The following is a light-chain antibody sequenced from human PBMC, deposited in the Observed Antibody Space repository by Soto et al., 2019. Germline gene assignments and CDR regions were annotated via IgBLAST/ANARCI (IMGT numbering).Light chain of an antibody. CDR3: HQYGSSLWT. Sequence: EIVLTQSPGTLSLSPGERATLSCRASQSVSSSYLAWYQQKPGQAPRLLIYGASSRTTGIPDRFSGSASGTDFTIPISSLAPEDFALYYCHQYGSSLWTFGQETKVEIK. CDR1: QSVSSSY. J-gene: IGKJ1*01. V-gene: IGKV3-20*01. CDR2: GAS.